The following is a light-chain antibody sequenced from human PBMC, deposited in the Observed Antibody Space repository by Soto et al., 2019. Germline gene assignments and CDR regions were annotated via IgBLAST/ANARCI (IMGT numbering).Light chain of an antibody. CDR3: QHYGRSPWT. V-gene: IGKV3-20*01. Sequence: EVVLSQSPGTLSLSPGERATLSCWASQSVSGNYLAWHQQKPGQAPRLLIYAVSRRATGIPDRFSGSGSGTDFTLTISRLEPEDFALYYCQHYGRSPWTFGQGTKVEIK. CDR1: QSVSGNY. CDR2: AVS. J-gene: IGKJ1*01.